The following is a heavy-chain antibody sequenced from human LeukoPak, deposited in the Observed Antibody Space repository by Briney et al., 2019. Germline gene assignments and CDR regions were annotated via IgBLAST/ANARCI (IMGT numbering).Heavy chain of an antibody. CDR3: ARDREGQTYWFDP. Sequence: ASVKVSCKASGYTFTSYYMHWVRQAPGQGLEGMGIINPSGGSTSYAQKFQGRVTMTRDTSTSTVYMELSSLRSEDTAVYYCARDREGQTYWFDPWGQGTLVTVSS. V-gene: IGHV1-46*01. CDR1: GYTFTSYY. CDR2: INPSGGST. J-gene: IGHJ5*02.